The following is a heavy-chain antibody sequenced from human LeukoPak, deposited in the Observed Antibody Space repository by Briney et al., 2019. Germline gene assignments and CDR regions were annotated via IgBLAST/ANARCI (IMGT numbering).Heavy chain of an antibody. CDR1: GFTFSSYS. Sequence: GGSLRLSCAASGFTFSSYSMNWVRQAPGKGLEWVSSISSSSSYIYYADSVKGRFTISRDNAKNSLYLQMNSLRAEDTAVYYSARVLVVIPPDDAFDIWGQGTMVTVSS. CDR2: ISSSSSYI. J-gene: IGHJ3*02. CDR3: ARVLVVIPPDDAFDI. V-gene: IGHV3-21*01. D-gene: IGHD3-22*01.